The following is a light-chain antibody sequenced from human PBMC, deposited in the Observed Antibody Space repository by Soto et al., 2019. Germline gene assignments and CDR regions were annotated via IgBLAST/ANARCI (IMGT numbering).Light chain of an antibody. Sequence: DIQMTQSPSTLSASVGDRVTITCRASQSISSWLAWYQQKPGKAPKLLIYKASSLESGVPSRFSGSGSGTAFTLTISCLPPHDFAFSYCQQYHNHWTFGQGTKVEIK. CDR1: QSISSW. CDR3: QQYHNHWT. V-gene: IGKV1-5*03. CDR2: KAS. J-gene: IGKJ1*01.